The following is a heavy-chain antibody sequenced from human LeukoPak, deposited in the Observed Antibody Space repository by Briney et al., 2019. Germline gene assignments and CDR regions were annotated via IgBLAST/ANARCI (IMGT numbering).Heavy chain of an antibody. CDR1: GFTFNTYR. Sequence: GGSLRLSCAASGFTFNTYRMSWVRQAPGKGLEWVANIKHDGSEENYVDSVKGRFTISRDNAKGSLSLQMNSVRGEDTAVYYCARDLYYYDSSGYYRGLDYWGQGTLVTVSS. J-gene: IGHJ4*02. D-gene: IGHD3-22*01. V-gene: IGHV3-7*01. CDR2: IKHDGSEE. CDR3: ARDLYYYDSSGYYRGLDY.